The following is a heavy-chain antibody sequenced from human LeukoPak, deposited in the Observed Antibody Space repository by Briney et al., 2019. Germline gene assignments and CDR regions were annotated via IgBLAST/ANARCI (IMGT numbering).Heavy chain of an antibody. CDR1: GYTFTSYY. CDR3: ARDLIATTLMVY. CDR2: INPSGGST. Sequence: ASVNVSCKAPGYTFTSYYMHWVRQAPGQGLEWMGIINPSGGSTSYAKKFQGRVTMTRDTSTSTVYMEMSSLRSEDTAVYYCARDLIATTLMVYWGPGTLVTVSS. J-gene: IGHJ4*02. V-gene: IGHV1-46*01. D-gene: IGHD2-15*01.